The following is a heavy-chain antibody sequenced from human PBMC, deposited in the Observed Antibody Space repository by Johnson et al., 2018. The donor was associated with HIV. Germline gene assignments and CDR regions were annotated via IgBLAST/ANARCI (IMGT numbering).Heavy chain of an antibody. CDR2: ISYDGSNK. CDR3: ASPRAVAGGGAFDS. J-gene: IGHJ3*02. Sequence: QEQLVESGGGVVQPGRSLRLSCAASGFAFSNFGMHWVRQAPGKGLEWVAVISYDGSNKSYADSVKGRFTISRDNSKNTLYLQMNSLRAEDTAVYYCASPRAVAGGGAFDSWGQGTMVTVSS. CDR1: GFAFSNFG. V-gene: IGHV3-30*03. D-gene: IGHD6-19*01.